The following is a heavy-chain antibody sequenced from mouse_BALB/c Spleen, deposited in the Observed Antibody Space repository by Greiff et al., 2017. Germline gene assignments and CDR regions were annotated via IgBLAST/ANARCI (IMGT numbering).Heavy chain of an antibody. CDR3: VRDGGYYVFDY. V-gene: IGHV10-3*03. CDR2: IRSKSNNYAT. Sequence: EVQVVESGGGLVQPKGSLKLSCAASGFTFNTYAMHWVCQAPGKGLEWVARIRSKSNNYATYYADSVKDRFTISRDDSQSMLYLQMNNLKTEDTAMYYCVRDGGYYVFDYWGQGTTLTVSS. CDR1: GFTFNTYA. D-gene: IGHD2-3*01. J-gene: IGHJ2*01.